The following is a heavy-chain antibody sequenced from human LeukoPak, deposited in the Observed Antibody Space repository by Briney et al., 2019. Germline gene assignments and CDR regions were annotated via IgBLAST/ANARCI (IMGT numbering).Heavy chain of an antibody. V-gene: IGHV3-53*01. D-gene: IGHD2-21*01. Sequence: GGSLRLSCAASGFTVSSHYMSWVRQAPGKGLEWVSVIYSGGITYYAASVKGRFTISRDNSKNTLYLQMNSLRAEDTAVYYCARGGEDDAFDIWGQGTMVTVSS. CDR2: IYSGGIT. CDR1: GFTVSSHY. J-gene: IGHJ3*02. CDR3: ARGGEDDAFDI.